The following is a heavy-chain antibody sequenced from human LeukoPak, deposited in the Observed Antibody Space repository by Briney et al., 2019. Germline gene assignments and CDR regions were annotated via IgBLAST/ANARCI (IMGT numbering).Heavy chain of an antibody. V-gene: IGHV4-34*01. CDR3: ARGVDTAMVDPPFDY. D-gene: IGHD5-18*01. J-gene: IGHJ4*02. CDR1: GGSFSGYY. CDR2: INHSGST. Sequence: SETLSLTCAVSGGSFSGYYWSWIRQPSGKGLEWIGEINHSGSTNYNPSLKSRVTISVDTSKNQFSLKLSSVTAADTAVYYCARGVDTAMVDPPFDYWGQGTLVTVSS.